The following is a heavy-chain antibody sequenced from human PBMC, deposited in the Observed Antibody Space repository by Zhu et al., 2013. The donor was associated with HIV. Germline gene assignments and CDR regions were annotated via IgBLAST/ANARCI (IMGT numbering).Heavy chain of an antibody. D-gene: IGHD6-13*01. CDR1: TFTFSRYW. CDR2: IESDGSRI. V-gene: IGHV3-74*01. Sequence: EVQLVESGGGLVQPGGSLRLSCVASTFTFSRYWMHWVRQAPGKGLVWVSRIESDGSRISYADSVKGRFTISRDNSKNTLYLQMNSLRAEDTAVYYCAKAGQPYSSSWGLDDVPDYWGQGTLVTVSS. CDR3: AKAGQPYSSSWGLDDVPDY. J-gene: IGHJ4*02.